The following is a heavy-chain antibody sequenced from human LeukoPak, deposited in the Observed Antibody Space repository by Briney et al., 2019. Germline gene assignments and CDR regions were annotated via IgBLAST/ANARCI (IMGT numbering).Heavy chain of an antibody. J-gene: IGHJ2*01. CDR1: GFTFSSYW. Sequence: GGSLRLSCAASGFTFSSYWMHWVRQAPGKGLVWVSRINSDGSSTSYADSVKGRFTISRDNSKNTLYLQMNSLRVEDTAIYYCAKGHIGDSGYYYFDLWGRGTLVTVSS. V-gene: IGHV3-74*01. CDR2: INSDGSST. D-gene: IGHD2-21*01. CDR3: AKGHIGDSGYYYFDL.